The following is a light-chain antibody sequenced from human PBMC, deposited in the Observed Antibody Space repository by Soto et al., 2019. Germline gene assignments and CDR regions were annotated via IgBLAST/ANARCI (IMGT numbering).Light chain of an antibody. V-gene: IGLV1-44*01. CDR2: SDY. CDR3: AAWDDTLNALL. Sequence: QLVLTQSPSASGPPGQRVTISCSGSSSNIGRNTVNWYQKHPGTAPKLLIFSDYQRPSGVPDRFSGSKSGTSASLAISGLLPGDEADYYCAAWDDTLNALLFGGGTQLTVL. J-gene: IGLJ2*01. CDR1: SSNIGRNT.